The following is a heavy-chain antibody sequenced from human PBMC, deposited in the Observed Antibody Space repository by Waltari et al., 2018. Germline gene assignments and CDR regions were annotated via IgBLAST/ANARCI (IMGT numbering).Heavy chain of an antibody. CDR3: GGSSYYYYYYYMDV. Sequence: EVQLVESGGGLVKPGGSLRLSCAASGFTFSSYSMNWVRQAPGKGLGWVSSISSSSSYIYYADSVKGRFTISRDNAKNSLYLQMNSLRAEDTAVYYCGGSSYYYYYYYMDVWGKGTTVTISS. D-gene: IGHD6-6*01. CDR2: ISSSSSYI. J-gene: IGHJ6*03. CDR1: GFTFSSYS. V-gene: IGHV3-21*01.